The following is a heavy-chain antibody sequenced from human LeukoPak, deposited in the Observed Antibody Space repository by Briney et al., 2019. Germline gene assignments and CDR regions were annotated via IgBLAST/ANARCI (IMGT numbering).Heavy chain of an antibody. V-gene: IGHV4-39*07. CDR1: GGSISSSSYY. D-gene: IGHD3-22*01. CDR3: ARVGGITMIVVLITDAFDI. Sequence: PSETLSLTCAVSGGSISSSSYYWGWIRQPPGKGLEWIGSIYYSGSTYYNPSLKSRVTISVDTSKNQFSLKLRSVTAADTAVYYCARVGGITMIVVLITDAFDIWGQGTMVTVSS. J-gene: IGHJ3*02. CDR2: IYYSGST.